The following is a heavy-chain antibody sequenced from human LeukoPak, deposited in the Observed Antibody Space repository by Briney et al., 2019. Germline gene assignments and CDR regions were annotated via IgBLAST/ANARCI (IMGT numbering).Heavy chain of an antibody. J-gene: IGHJ4*02. CDR2: IKQDGSEK. CDR1: GFTFSTYW. CDR3: ARDRSFGGESYFDY. Sequence: GGSLRLSCAASGFTFSTYWMTWVRQAPGKGLEWVAKIKQDGSEKYYVDSVEGRFTISGDNSKNSLYLQMNSLRAEDTAVYYCARDRSFGGESYFDYWGQGSLITVSS. V-gene: IGHV3-7*01. D-gene: IGHD1-26*01.